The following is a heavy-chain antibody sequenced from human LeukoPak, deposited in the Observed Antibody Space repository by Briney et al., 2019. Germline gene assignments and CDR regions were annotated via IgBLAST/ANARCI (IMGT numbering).Heavy chain of an antibody. D-gene: IGHD2-2*02. V-gene: IGHV5-51*01. CDR3: ARLTGCSSTSCYTEGPPYYYYYMDV. Sequence: GESLKISCKGSGYSFTSYWIGWVRQMPGKGLEWMGIIYPGDSDTRYSPSFQGQVTISADKSISTAYLQWSSLKALDTAMYYCARLTGCSSTSCYTEGPPYYYYYMDVWGKGTTVTVSS. CDR1: GYSFTSYW. CDR2: IYPGDSDT. J-gene: IGHJ6*03.